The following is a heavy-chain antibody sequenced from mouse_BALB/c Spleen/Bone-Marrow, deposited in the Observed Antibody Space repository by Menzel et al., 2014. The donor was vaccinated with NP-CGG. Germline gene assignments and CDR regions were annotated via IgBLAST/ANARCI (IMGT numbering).Heavy chain of an antibody. CDR3: TKENVGDFDY. CDR2: IHPGSGGT. CDR1: GFTFTDYE. Sequence: LVESGAELVRPGASVKLSCKALGFTFTDYEMHWVKQTPVHGLEWIGTIHPGSGGTAYNQKFKGKATLTADKSSSTAYMELSSLTSEDSAVYYYTKENVGDFDYWGQGTTLTVSS. V-gene: IGHV1-15*01. J-gene: IGHJ2*01.